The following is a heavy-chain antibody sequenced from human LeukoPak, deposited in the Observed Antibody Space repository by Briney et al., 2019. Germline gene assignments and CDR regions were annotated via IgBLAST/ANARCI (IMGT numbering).Heavy chain of an antibody. V-gene: IGHV3-64*01. J-gene: IGHJ6*03. D-gene: IGHD3-9*01. CDR3: ARAGVVRYVAWLINYYMDV. CDR2: ISGSGGST. Sequence: GGSLRLSCAASGFTFTNHAMQWVRHAPGKGLEYVSAISGSGGSTYYANSVKGRFTISRDNSKNTVYLQMGSLRPEDMAVYYCARAGVVRYVAWLINYYMDVWGKGTTVTVSS. CDR1: GFTFTNHA.